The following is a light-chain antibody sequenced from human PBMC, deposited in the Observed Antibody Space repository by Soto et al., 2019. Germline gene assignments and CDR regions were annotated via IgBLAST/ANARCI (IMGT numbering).Light chain of an antibody. CDR3: QQYNKWRT. CDR2: GAS. V-gene: IGKV3-15*01. Sequence: EIVLTQSPGTLSLSPGERATLSCGASQSVSSSYLAWYQQKPGQAPRLLIYGASTRATGIPARISGSGSGTEFTLTISSLQSEDFAVYYCQQYNKWRTFGQGTKVDIK. CDR1: QSVSSSY. J-gene: IGKJ1*01.